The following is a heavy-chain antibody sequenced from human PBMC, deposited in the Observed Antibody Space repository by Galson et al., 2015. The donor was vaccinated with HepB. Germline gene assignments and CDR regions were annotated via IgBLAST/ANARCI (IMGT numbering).Heavy chain of an antibody. Sequence: SLRLSCAASGFTFSSYAMHWVRQAPGKGLEWVAVISYDGSNKYYADSVKGRFTISRDNSKNTLYLQMNSLRAEDTAVYYCARDRGIVVVDDAFDIWGQGTMVTVSS. D-gene: IGHD3-22*01. CDR2: ISYDGSNK. CDR1: GFTFSSYA. CDR3: ARDRGIVVVDDAFDI. V-gene: IGHV3-30-3*01. J-gene: IGHJ3*02.